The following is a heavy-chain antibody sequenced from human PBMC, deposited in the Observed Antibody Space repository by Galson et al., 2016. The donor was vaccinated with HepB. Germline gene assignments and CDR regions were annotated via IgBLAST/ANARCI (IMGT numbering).Heavy chain of an antibody. V-gene: IGHV3-23*01. D-gene: IGHD3-9*01. Sequence: SLRLSCAASGFTFGKYAMSWVRQAPGKGLEWVSAISGSGGSTYYADSVKGRFTISRDNSKNTLYLPINSLRAGDTAVYYCAKTSGALLTGYYLDFDYWAREPWSPSPQ. J-gene: IGHJ4*02. CDR2: ISGSGGST. CDR3: AKTSGALLTGYYLDFDY. CDR1: GFTFGKYA.